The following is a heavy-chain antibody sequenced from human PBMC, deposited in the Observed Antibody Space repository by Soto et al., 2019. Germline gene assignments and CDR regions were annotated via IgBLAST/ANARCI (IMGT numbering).Heavy chain of an antibody. J-gene: IGHJ4*02. Sequence: QVQLQQWGAGLLKPSETLSLTCAVYGGSFSGYYWSWIRQPPGKGLEWIGEINHSGSTNYNPSLKSRVTISVDTSKNQFSLKLSSMTAADTAVYYCASSITGTTSSLGYWGQGTLVTVSS. CDR2: INHSGST. D-gene: IGHD1-7*01. CDR3: ASSITGTTSSLGY. CDR1: GGSFSGYY. V-gene: IGHV4-34*01.